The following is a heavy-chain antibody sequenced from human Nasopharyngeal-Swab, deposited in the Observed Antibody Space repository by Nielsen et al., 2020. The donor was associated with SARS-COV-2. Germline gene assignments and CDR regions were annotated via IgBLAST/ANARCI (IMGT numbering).Heavy chain of an antibody. D-gene: IGHD6-13*01. CDR1: EFTFSSYS. J-gene: IGHJ5*02. Sequence: GGSLRPSFAASEFTFSSYSMNWVRQAPGKGLEWVSSISSSSSYIYYADSVKGRFTIPRDNAKNSLYLQMNSLRAEDTAVYYCAVSSWQDFDPWGQGTLVTVSS. V-gene: IGHV3-21*01. CDR2: ISSSSSYI. CDR3: AVSSWQDFDP.